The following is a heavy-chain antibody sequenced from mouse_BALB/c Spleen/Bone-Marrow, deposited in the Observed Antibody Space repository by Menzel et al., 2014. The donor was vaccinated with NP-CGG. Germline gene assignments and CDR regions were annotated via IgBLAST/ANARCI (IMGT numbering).Heavy chain of an antibody. CDR3: TREKVGDFDY. Sequence: VQRVESGAGLVRPGASVKLSCKALGFTFTDYEMHWVKQTPVHGLEWIGTIHPGSGGTAYNQKFKGKATLTADESSSTAYMELSSLTSEDSAVYYCTREKVGDFDYWGQGTTLTVSS. CDR2: IHPGSGGT. V-gene: IGHV1-15*01. J-gene: IGHJ2*01. CDR1: GFTFTDYE.